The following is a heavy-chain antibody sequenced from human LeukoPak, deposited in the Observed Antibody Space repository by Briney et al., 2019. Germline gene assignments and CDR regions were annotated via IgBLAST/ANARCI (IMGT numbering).Heavy chain of an antibody. CDR1: GFTFSSYS. D-gene: IGHD5-18*01. CDR3: SRLRGYSYGYADY. Sequence: GGSLRLSCAASGFTFSSYSMNWVRQAPGKGLEWVSYISSSGNTIDYADSVKGRFTISRDNAKNSLYLQMNSLRAEDTAVYYCSRLRGYSYGYADYWGQGTLVTVSS. V-gene: IGHV3-48*04. CDR2: ISSSGNTI. J-gene: IGHJ4*02.